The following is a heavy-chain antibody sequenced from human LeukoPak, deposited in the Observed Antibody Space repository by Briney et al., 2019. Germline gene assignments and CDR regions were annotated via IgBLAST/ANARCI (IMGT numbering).Heavy chain of an antibody. CDR2: ISYDGSNK. CDR3: ARGSYSSSWKTFDY. Sequence: GGSLRLSCGASGFSFSSFGMHWVRQAPGKGLQWVAVISYDGSNKYYTDSVKGRFTISRDNSKNTLYLQMNSLRADDTAMYYCARGSYSSSWKTFDYWGQGTLVTVSS. CDR1: GFSFSSFG. V-gene: IGHV3-30*04. J-gene: IGHJ4*02. D-gene: IGHD6-13*01.